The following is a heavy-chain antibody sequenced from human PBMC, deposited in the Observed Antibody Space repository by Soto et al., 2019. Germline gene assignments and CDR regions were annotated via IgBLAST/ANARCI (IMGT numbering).Heavy chain of an antibody. V-gene: IGHV3-23*01. CDR3: AKRPRYYDILTGRWGGFDY. CDR2: ISGSGGST. J-gene: IGHJ4*02. D-gene: IGHD3-9*01. CDR1: GFTFSSYA. Sequence: GGSLRLSCAASGFTFSSYAMSWVRQAPGKGLEWVSAISGSGGSTYYADSVKGRFTISRDNSKNTLYLQMNSLRAEDTAVYYRAKRPRYYDILTGRWGGFDYWGQGTLVTVSS.